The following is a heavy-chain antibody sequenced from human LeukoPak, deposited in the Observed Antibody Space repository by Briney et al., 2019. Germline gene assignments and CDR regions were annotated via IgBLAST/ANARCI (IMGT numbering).Heavy chain of an antibody. CDR2: INHSGST. V-gene: IGHV4-34*01. CDR1: GGSFSGYY. CDR3: ASGTMVRGVSNWFDP. D-gene: IGHD3-10*01. Sequence: SETLSLTCAVCGGSFSGYYWSWIRQPPGKGLEWIGEINHSGSTNYNPSLKSRVTISVDTSKNQFSLKLSSVTAADTAVYYCASGTMVRGVSNWFDPWGQGTLVTVSS. J-gene: IGHJ5*02.